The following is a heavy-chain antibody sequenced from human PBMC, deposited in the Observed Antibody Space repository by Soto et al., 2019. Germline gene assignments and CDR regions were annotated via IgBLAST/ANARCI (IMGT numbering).Heavy chain of an antibody. CDR1: GFTFSTYW. J-gene: IGHJ4*02. CDR2: IKQDGSEK. V-gene: IGHV3-7*01. D-gene: IGHD6-19*01. CDR3: GGATGWIFDN. Sequence: EVLLLESGGGLVQPGGSLRLSCTASGFTFSTYWMGWVRRAPGKGLEFVANIKQDGSEKHYVDSVKGRFTISRDNAKNSLFLQMNSLRVEDTAVYYCGGATGWIFDNWGQGSLVTVSS.